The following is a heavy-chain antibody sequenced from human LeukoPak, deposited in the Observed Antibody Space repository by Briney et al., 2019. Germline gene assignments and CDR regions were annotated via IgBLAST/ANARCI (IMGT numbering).Heavy chain of an antibody. Sequence: PGGSLRLSCAASGFTFSSYSMNWVRQAPGKGLEWVSSISSSSSYIYYADSVKGRFTISRDNAKNSLYLQMNSLRAEDTAVYYCAKDIMDTRSYGSGSYGGMDVWGQGTTVTVSS. CDR3: AKDIMDTRSYGSGSYGGMDV. D-gene: IGHD3-10*01. CDR1: GFTFSSYS. V-gene: IGHV3-21*01. CDR2: ISSSSSYI. J-gene: IGHJ6*02.